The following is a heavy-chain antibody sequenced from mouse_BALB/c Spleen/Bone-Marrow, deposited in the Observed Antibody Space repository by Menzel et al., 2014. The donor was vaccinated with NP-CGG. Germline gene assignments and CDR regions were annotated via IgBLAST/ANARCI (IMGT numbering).Heavy chain of an antibody. CDR2: ISDGGSYT. D-gene: IGHD4-1*01. CDR3: AATRGLGYYYDY. J-gene: IGHJ2*01. Sequence: EVQGVESGGGLVKPGGSLKLSCAASGFTFSDYYMHWVRQTPEKRLEWVATISDGGSYTYFPDSVKGRFTISRDNAKNNLYLQMRSLKSEDTAMYYCAATRGLGYYYDYWGQGTILTVSS. V-gene: IGHV5-4*02. CDR1: GFTFSDYY.